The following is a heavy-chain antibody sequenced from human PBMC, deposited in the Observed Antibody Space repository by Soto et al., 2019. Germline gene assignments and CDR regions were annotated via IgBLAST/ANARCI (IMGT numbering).Heavy chain of an antibody. V-gene: IGHV3-74*01. J-gene: IGHJ5*02. CDR2: VNSDGSST. Sequence: GGSLRLSCAASGLTFSSYWMHWVRQAPGKGLVWVSRVNSDGSSTSYADSVKGRFTISRDNAKNTLYLQMNSLRGEDTAVYYCARDLVRGNWFDPWGQGTLVTVSS. D-gene: IGHD3-10*01. CDR1: GLTFSSYW. CDR3: ARDLVRGNWFDP.